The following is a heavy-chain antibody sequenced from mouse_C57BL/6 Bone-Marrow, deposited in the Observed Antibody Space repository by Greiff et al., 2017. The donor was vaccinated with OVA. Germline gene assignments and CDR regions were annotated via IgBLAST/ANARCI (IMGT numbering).Heavy chain of an antibody. Sequence: EVQLQESGAELVRPGASVKLSCTASGFNIKDDYMHWVKQRPEQGLEWIGWIDPENGDTEYASKFQGKATITADTSSNTAYLQLSSLTSEDTAVYYCTTSVNWYFDVWGTGTTVTVSS. D-gene: IGHD2-13*01. V-gene: IGHV14-4*01. CDR3: TTSVNWYFDV. CDR2: IDPENGDT. J-gene: IGHJ1*03. CDR1: GFNIKDDY.